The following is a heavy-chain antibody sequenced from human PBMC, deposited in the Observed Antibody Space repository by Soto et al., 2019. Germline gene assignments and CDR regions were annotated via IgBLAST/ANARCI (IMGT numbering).Heavy chain of an antibody. CDR3: ARVSFTTWYFAY. CDR2: ISSSSSYI. CDR1: GXPLSSYS. D-gene: IGHD4-17*01. V-gene: IGHV3-21*01. J-gene: IGHJ4*02. Sequence: GSLRVSCAASGXPLSSYSMNWVRQAPGKGLEWVSSISSSSSYIYYADSVKGRFTISRDNAKNSLYLQMNSLRAEDKAVYYCARVSFTTWYFAYWGQGTLVTVSS.